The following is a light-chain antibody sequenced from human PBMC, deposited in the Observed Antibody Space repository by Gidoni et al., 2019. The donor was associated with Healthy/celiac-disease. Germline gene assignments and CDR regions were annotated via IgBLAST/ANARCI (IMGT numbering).Light chain of an antibody. J-gene: IGKJ1*01. CDR2: DAS. CDR1: QSVSSY. CDR3: QQRSNWPRWT. Sequence: DIVLTQSPATLSLSPGERATLSCRASQSVSSYLAWYQQKPGQAPRLLIYDASNRATGIPARFSGSGSGTDFTLTISSLEPEDFAVYYCQQRSNWPRWTFXQXTKVEIK. V-gene: IGKV3-11*01.